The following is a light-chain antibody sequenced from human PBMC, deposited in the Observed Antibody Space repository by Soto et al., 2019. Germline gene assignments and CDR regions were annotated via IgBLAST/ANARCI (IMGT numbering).Light chain of an antibody. V-gene: IGKV3-20*01. J-gene: IGKJ2*01. Sequence: EIVLTQSPGNLSLSPGERATLSCRASQSVRNDYLSWYQQKPGQPPRLLIYDSSNRATGIPDRFSGSGSGTDFTLTISRLQPEDFAVYYCQQSGSSPRTFGQGTKLEIK. CDR3: QQSGSSPRT. CDR1: QSVRNDY. CDR2: DSS.